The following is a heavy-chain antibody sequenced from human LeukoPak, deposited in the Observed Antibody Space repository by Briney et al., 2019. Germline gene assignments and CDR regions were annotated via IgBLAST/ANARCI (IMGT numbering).Heavy chain of an antibody. D-gene: IGHD3-9*01. CDR1: GFTVSSNF. Sequence: GGSLRLSCAASGFTVSSNFMSWVRLAPGKGLECVSVIYIDGKTFYAESVKGRFTISRDNSKNTLYLQMNSLRPEDTAVYYCAREGRYDILTAYYPLNNWGQGARVTVSS. J-gene: IGHJ4*02. CDR2: IYIDGKT. CDR3: AREGRYDILTAYYPLNN. V-gene: IGHV3-66*02.